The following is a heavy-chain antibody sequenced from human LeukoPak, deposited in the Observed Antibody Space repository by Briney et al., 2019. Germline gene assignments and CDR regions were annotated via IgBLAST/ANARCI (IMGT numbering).Heavy chain of an antibody. J-gene: IGHJ6*02. D-gene: IGHD3-9*01. CDR2: IYPKSGGT. Sequence: ASVKVSCKASGYTFIDYYIHWVRQAPGQGLEWMGWIYPKSGGTNYAQKFQGRVTMTRDTSISTAYMELSRLRSDDTAVYYCARAPAQYDILTGYYTVYYYGMDVWGQGTTVTVSS. CDR1: GYTFIDYY. CDR3: ARAPAQYDILTGYYTVYYYGMDV. V-gene: IGHV1-2*02.